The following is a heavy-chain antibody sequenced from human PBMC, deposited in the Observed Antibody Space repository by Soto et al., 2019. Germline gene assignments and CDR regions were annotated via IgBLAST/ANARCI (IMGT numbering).Heavy chain of an antibody. CDR2: ISWNSGSI. J-gene: IGHJ3*02. CDR3: AKVGLYSSGWHGAFDI. D-gene: IGHD6-19*01. CDR1: GFTFDDYA. Sequence: GGSLRLSCAASGFTFDDYAMHWVRQAPGKGLEWVSGISWNSGSIGYADSVKGRFTISRDNAKNSLYLQMNSLRAEDTALYYCAKVGLYSSGWHGAFDIWGQGTMVTVSS. V-gene: IGHV3-9*01.